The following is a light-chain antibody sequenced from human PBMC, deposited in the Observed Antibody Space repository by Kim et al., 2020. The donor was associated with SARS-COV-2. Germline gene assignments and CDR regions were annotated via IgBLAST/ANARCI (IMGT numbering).Light chain of an antibody. CDR3: CSYAGSYTYWV. V-gene: IGLV2-11*01. CDR2: DVS. J-gene: IGLJ3*02. CDR1: NSDVGGYNY. Sequence: QSALTQPRSVSGSPGQSVTISCTGTNSDVGGYNYVSWYQQHPGKAPKLMIYDVSKRPSGVPDRFSGSKSGNTASLTISGLQAEDEADYYCCSYAGSYTYWVFGGGTQLTVL.